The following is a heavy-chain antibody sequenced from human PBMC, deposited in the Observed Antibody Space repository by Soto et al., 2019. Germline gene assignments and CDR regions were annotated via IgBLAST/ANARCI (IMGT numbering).Heavy chain of an antibody. J-gene: IGHJ6*02. CDR3: ASVHCSNAWSHYCYGMDV. V-gene: IGHV3-23*01. D-gene: IGHD2-15*01. CDR1: GFIFSSYA. CDR2: ISGSGGST. Sequence: PGGSLRLSCAASGFIFSSYAMTCVRQAPGKGLEWVSAISGSGGSTYYADSVKGRFTISRDNSKNTLYLQMNSLRAEDTAVYYCASVHCSNAWSHYCYGMDVWGQGTTVTVSS.